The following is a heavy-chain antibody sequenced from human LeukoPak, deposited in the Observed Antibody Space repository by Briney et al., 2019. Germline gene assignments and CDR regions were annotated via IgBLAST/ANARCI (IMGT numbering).Heavy chain of an antibody. CDR2: INPNSGGT. CDR3: ARAAVVVAATHFDY. CDR1: GYTLTGYY. J-gene: IGHJ4*02. Sequence: ASVKVSCKASGYTLTGYYMHWVRQAPGQGLEWMGWINPNSGGTNYAQKFQGRVTMTRDTSISTAYMELSRLRSDDTAVYYCARAAVVVAATHFDYWGQGTLVTVSS. D-gene: IGHD2-15*01. V-gene: IGHV1-2*02.